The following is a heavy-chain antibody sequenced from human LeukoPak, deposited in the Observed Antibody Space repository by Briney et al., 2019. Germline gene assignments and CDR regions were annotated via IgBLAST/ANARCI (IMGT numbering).Heavy chain of an antibody. CDR2: IYYSGSA. D-gene: IGHD4-17*01. CDR1: GGSISSGDYY. V-gene: IGHV4-30-4*01. Sequence: PSETLSLTCTVSGGSISSGDYYWSWIRQPPGKGLEWIGYIYYSGSAYYNPSLKSRVTISIQTSKNQFSLKLTSVTAADTAVYYCAGDYGDLLTGIRFDTWGQGTLVTVSS. J-gene: IGHJ5*02. CDR3: AGDYGDLLTGIRFDT.